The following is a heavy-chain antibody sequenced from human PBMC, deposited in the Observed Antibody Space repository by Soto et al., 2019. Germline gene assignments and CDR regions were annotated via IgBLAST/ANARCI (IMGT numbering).Heavy chain of an antibody. CDR1: GFSLSNARMG. CDR3: ARSVFMTTVTPHNYYYGMDV. J-gene: IGHJ6*02. V-gene: IGHV2-26*01. D-gene: IGHD4-4*01. CDR2: IFSNDEK. Sequence: QVTLKESGPVLVKPTETLTLTCTVSGFSLSNARMGVSWIRQPPGKALEWLAHIFSNDEKSYSTSLKSRLTISKDTSKSQVVLTMTNMDPVDTATYYCARSVFMTTVTPHNYYYGMDVWGQGTTVTVSS.